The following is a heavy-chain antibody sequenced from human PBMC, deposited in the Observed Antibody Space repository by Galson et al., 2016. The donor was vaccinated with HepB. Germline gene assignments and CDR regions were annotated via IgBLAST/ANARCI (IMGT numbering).Heavy chain of an antibody. Sequence: SLRLSCAASGLTFSSYSMNWVRQAPGKGLEWVSYTSSASSAIFYADSVKGRFTISRDNAKNSLYLQMNSLRDEDSAVYFCARGAVGATILGNWFDPWGQGTLVTVSS. CDR3: ARGAVGATILGNWFDP. J-gene: IGHJ5*02. CDR2: TSSASSAI. D-gene: IGHD1-26*01. V-gene: IGHV3-48*02. CDR1: GLTFSSYS.